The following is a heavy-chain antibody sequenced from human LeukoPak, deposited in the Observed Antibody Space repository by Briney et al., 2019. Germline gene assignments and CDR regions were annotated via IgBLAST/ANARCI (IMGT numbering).Heavy chain of an antibody. J-gene: IGHJ5*02. D-gene: IGHD4-17*01. Sequence: SQTLSLTCTVSGGSISSGSYYWGWIRQPPGKGLEWIGSIYYSGSTYYNPSLKSRVTISVDTSKNQFSLKLSSVTAADTAVYYCATPYGDPKSIWFDPWGQGTLVTVSS. CDR1: GGSISSGSYY. CDR3: ATPYGDPKSIWFDP. V-gene: IGHV4-39*01. CDR2: IYYSGST.